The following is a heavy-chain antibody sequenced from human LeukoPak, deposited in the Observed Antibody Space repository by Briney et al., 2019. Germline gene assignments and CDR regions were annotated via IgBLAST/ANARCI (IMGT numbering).Heavy chain of an antibody. Sequence: GASVKVSCKTSGYTFSTYDINWLRQAAGQGLEWMGWMNPNSANTGFARKFQGRAAITRDTSTATAYLELSGLTSEDTAVYYCARAIRYQLLSDYWGQGTLVTVSS. J-gene: IGHJ4*02. CDR2: MNPNSANT. D-gene: IGHD2-2*01. CDR3: ARAIRYQLLSDY. CDR1: GYTFSTYD. V-gene: IGHV1-8*02.